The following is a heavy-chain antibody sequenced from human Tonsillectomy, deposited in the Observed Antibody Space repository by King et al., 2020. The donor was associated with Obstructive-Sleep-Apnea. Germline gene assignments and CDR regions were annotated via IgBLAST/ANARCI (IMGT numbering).Heavy chain of an antibody. CDR1: GGSISSYY. CDR2: IYYSGST. J-gene: IGHJ4*02. V-gene: IGHV4-59*08. D-gene: IGHD6-19*01. Sequence: QLQESGPGLVKPSETLSLTCTVSGGSISSYYWNWIRQPPGKGLEWIGYIYYSGSTNYNPSLKSRVTISLDTSKNQFSLKLSSVTAADTAGYYYARSRYSSGLLFDYWGQGTLVTVSS. CDR3: ARSRYSSGLLFDY.